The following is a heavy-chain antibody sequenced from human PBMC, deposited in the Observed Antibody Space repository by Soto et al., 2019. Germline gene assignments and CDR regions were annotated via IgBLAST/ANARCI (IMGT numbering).Heavy chain of an antibody. V-gene: IGHV4-59*01. CDR1: GVSIRSYC. Sequence: SETLSLSCTVSGVSIRSYCWTWIRQPPGEGLEWIGCIYNSGSTNYNPSLKSRVTISVDTYKNQFSLKLSSVTAADTAVYYCARASLQNGNWFDPWGQGTLVTVSS. J-gene: IGHJ5*02. CDR2: IYNSGST. D-gene: IGHD1-1*01. CDR3: ARASLQNGNWFDP.